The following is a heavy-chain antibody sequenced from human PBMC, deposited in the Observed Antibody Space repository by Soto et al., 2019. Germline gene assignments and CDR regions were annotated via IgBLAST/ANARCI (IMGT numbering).Heavy chain of an antibody. V-gene: IGHV3-23*01. CDR2: ISGSGGST. J-gene: IGHJ4*02. CDR3: AKCFSVAGGPGGNTWDY. CDR1: GFTFSSYA. D-gene: IGHD6-19*01. Sequence: SLRLSCAASGFTFSSYAMSWVRQAPGKGLEWVSAISGSGGSTYYADSVKGRFTISRDNSKNTLYLQMNSLRAEDTAVYYCAKCFSVAGGPGGNTWDYWGQGTLVTVSS.